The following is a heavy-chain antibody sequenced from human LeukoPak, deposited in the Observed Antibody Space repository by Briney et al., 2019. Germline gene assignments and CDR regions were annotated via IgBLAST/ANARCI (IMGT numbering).Heavy chain of an antibody. CDR2: MNPHSGKT. J-gene: IGHJ5*02. CDR1: GYTSTGYY. CDR3: ARLSSHYGDYKVDP. V-gene: IGHV1-8*02. Sequence: ASVKVSCKASGYTSTGYYMHWVRQAPGQGLEWMGWMNPHSGKTGYAQNFQGRVTMTRDTSISTAYMELSSLRSEDTAVYYCARLSSHYGDYKVDPWGQGTLVTVSS. D-gene: IGHD4-17*01.